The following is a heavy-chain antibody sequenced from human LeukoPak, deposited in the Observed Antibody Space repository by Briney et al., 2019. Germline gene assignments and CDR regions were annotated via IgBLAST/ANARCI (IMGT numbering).Heavy chain of an antibody. D-gene: IGHD6-19*01. Sequence: SETLSLTCTVSGGSISSYYWSWIRQPPGKGLEWIGYIYYSGSTNYNPSLKSRVTISVDTSKNQFSLKLSSVTAADTAVYYCARDTVAVYAFDIWGQGTMVTVSS. CDR3: ARDTVAVYAFDI. CDR1: GGSISSYY. CDR2: IYYSGST. J-gene: IGHJ3*02. V-gene: IGHV4-59*01.